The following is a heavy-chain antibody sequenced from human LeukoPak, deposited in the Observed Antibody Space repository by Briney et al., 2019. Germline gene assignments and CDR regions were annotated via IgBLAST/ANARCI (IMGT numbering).Heavy chain of an antibody. J-gene: IGHJ4*02. Sequence: SETQSLTCAVSDGTFSGYYWTWIRQPPGKGLEWIGEINHSGSTNYNPSLKSRVTMSVDTSKNQLSLKLSSVTAADTAVYYCARGVFVINIHARAVGTFFDSWGQGSLVTVSS. D-gene: IGHD6-13*01. V-gene: IGHV4-34*01. CDR2: INHSGST. CDR1: DGTFSGYY. CDR3: ARGVFVINIHARAVGTFFDS.